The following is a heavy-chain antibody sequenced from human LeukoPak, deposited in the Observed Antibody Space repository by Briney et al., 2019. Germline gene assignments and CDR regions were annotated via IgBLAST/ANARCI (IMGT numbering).Heavy chain of an antibody. CDR3: ARVGGPYVWGSYRYTPGDAFDI. CDR1: GYTLTELS. Sequence: ASVKVSCKVSGYTLTELSMHWVRQAPGKGLEWMGGFDPEDGETIYAQKFQGRVTMTEDTSTGTAYMELSSLRSEDTAVYYCARVGGPYVWGSYRYTPGDAFDIWGQGTMVTVSS. V-gene: IGHV1-24*01. J-gene: IGHJ3*02. CDR2: FDPEDGET. D-gene: IGHD3-16*02.